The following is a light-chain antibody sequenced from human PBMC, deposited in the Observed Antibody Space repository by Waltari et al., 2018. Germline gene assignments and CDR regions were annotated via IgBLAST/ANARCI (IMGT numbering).Light chain of an antibody. J-gene: IGLJ3*02. CDR1: NIGSKS. CDR2: RDK. V-gene: IGLV3-9*01. CDR3: QVWGSGTVV. Sequence: SYELSQPLSVSVALGQTARFTCGGDNIGSKSVHWYQHKAGQAPVLVIYRDKNRPSGIPERFSGSNSGNTATLTINGAQVEDEADYYCQVWGSGTVVFGGGTKLTVL.